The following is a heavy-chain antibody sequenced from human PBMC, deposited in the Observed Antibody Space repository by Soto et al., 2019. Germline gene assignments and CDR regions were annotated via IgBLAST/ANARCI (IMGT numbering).Heavy chain of an antibody. CDR2: IYHTGTT. J-gene: IGHJ5*02. Sequence: QVQLQESGPGLVKPSQTLSLTCTVSGGSISNVGYFWSWIRQPPGKCLEWIGFIYHTGTTYYNSSLRSRVSISIYTYKSQFSLKLNSVTAADTAVYYCARVMAAMQNWLDPWGQGTLVTVSP. CDR1: GGSISNVGYF. D-gene: IGHD2-2*01. CDR3: ARVMAAMQNWLDP. V-gene: IGHV4-30-4*01.